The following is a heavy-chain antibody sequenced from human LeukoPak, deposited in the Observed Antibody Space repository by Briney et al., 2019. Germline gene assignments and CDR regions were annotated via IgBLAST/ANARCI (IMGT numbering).Heavy chain of an antibody. CDR2: IYYSGST. J-gene: IGHJ4*02. CDR3: ARDSWFGGLLYY. CDR1: GGSVSSGSYY. D-gene: IGHD3-10*01. V-gene: IGHV4-61*01. Sequence: SETLSLTCTVSGGSVSSGSYYWSWIRQPPGKGLEWIGYIYYSGSTNYNPSLKSRVTISVDTSKNQFSLKLSSVTAADTAVYYCARDSWFGGLLYYWGQGTLVTVSS.